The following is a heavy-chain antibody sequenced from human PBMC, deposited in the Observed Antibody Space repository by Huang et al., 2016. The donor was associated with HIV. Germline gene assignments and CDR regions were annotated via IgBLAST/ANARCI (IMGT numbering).Heavy chain of an antibody. CDR1: GGSIITHY. D-gene: IGHD3-3*01. V-gene: IGHV4-59*11. J-gene: IGHJ4*02. CDR2: IDYSGST. Sequence: QVQLQESGPGLVKPSATLSLPCTVSGGSIITHYWGWIGQPPGKGLEWIGSIDYSGSTNYSPSHKSRVTRLLDTSKNQFSLRVNSVTAADTAMYYCARDHHDFWRGYRRMYFFDHWGQGTLVTVSS. CDR3: ARDHHDFWRGYRRMYFFDH.